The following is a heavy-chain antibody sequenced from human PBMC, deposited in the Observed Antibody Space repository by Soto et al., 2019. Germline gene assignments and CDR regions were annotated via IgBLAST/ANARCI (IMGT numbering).Heavy chain of an antibody. V-gene: IGHV3-30*18. Sequence: VQLLESGGGLVQPGGSLRLSCAASGFSFSTYAMHWVRQAPGKGLEWVAVISYDGSNKYYADSVKGRFTISRDNSKNTLYLQMNSLRAEDTAVYYCAKDVGWGIAAAGHYYYYGMDVWGQGTTVTVSS. J-gene: IGHJ6*02. CDR2: ISYDGSNK. CDR1: GFSFSTYA. CDR3: AKDVGWGIAAAGHYYYYGMDV. D-gene: IGHD6-13*01.